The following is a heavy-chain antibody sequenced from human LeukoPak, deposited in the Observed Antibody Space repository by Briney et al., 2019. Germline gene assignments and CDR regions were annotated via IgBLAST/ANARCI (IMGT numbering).Heavy chain of an antibody. J-gene: IGHJ6*03. CDR1: GGSFSDYH. CDR3: ARVEEGYGSGRRENYYYYYMDV. D-gene: IGHD3-10*01. Sequence: SETLSLICAVYGGSFSDYHWTWIRQPPGRGLEWIGEINHGCNTNYNPSLKSRVTISVDTSKNQFSLKLSSVTAADTAVYYCARVEEGYGSGRRENYYYYYMDVWGKGTTVTISS. CDR2: INHGCNT. V-gene: IGHV4-34*01.